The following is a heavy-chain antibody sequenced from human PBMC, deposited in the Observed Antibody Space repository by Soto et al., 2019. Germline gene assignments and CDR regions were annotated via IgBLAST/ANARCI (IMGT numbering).Heavy chain of an antibody. V-gene: IGHV4-59*08. D-gene: IGHD4-17*01. J-gene: IGHJ2*01. CDR1: GGSISSYY. Sequence: SETLSLTCTVSGGSISSYYWSWIRQPPGKGLEWIGYIYYSGSTNYNPSLKSRVTISVDTSKNQFSPKLSSVTAADTAVYYCARKGQPTVTRERNGYFDLGGRGPLVTVS. CDR3: ARKGQPTVTRERNGYFDL. CDR2: IYYSGST.